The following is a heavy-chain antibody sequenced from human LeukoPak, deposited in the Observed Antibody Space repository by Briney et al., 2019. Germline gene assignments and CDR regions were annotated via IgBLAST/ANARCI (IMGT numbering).Heavy chain of an antibody. CDR1: GFTFSSYS. Sequence: GGSLRLSCAASGFTFSSYSMNWVRQAPGKGLEWVSSISSSSSYIYYADSVKGRFTISRDNAKNSLYLQMSSLRAEDTAAYYCARDHPSDFGYFDYWGQGTLVTVSS. J-gene: IGHJ4*02. D-gene: IGHD3-10*01. V-gene: IGHV3-21*01. CDR2: ISSSSSYI. CDR3: ARDHPSDFGYFDY.